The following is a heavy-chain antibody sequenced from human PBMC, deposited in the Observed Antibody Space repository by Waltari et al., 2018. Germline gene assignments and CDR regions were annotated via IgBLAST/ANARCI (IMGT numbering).Heavy chain of an antibody. J-gene: IGHJ4*02. CDR1: GFIFSNYA. D-gene: IGHD6-19*01. V-gene: IGHV3-23*03. Sequence: EVHLLNSGGGLVQPGGSLRLSCAASGFIFSNYAMSWVRQAPGKGQEWVSVSNTLGEKAFYAESARGRFTISRDNSKNTLYLQMNSLRVEDTAVYFCVRTPVSGWYFDHWGQGALVSVSS. CDR2: SNTLGEKA. CDR3: VRTPVSGWYFDH.